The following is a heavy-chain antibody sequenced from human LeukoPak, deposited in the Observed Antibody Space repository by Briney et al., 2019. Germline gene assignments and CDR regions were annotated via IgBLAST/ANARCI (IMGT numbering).Heavy chain of an antibody. CDR1: GFTFSSCG. CDR2: ISYDGSNK. V-gene: IGHV3-30*03. CDR3: ASTRSSDFDY. J-gene: IGHJ4*02. D-gene: IGHD6-6*01. Sequence: GGSLRLSCAASGFTFSSCGMHWVRQAPGKGLEWVAVISYDGSNKYYADSVKGRFTISRDNSKNTLYLQLNSLRAEDTAVYYCASTRSSDFDYWGQGTLVTVSS.